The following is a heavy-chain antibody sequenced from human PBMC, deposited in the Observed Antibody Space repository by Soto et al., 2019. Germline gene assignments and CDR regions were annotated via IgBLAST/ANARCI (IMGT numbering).Heavy chain of an antibody. J-gene: IGHJ6*02. CDR3: AKDTFPEQQLVLWYYGMDV. CDR1: GFTFDDYA. CDR2: ISWNSGSI. V-gene: IGHV3-9*01. D-gene: IGHD6-13*01. Sequence: EVQLVESGGGLVQPGRSLRLSCAASGFTFDDYAMHWVRQAPGKGLEWVSGISWNSGSIGYADSVKGRFTISRDNAKNSLYLQMNSLRAEDTALYYCAKDTFPEQQLVLWYYGMDVWGQGTTVTVSS.